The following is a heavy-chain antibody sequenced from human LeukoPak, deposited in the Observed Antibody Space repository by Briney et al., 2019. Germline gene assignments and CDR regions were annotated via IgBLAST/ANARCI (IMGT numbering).Heavy chain of an antibody. CDR2: IRYDGSIK. J-gene: IGHJ4*02. V-gene: IGHV3-30*02. D-gene: IGHD3-10*01. CDR1: GFTFRNYG. CDR3: AKDVNVGGDYFNY. Sequence: GGSLRLSCGASGFTFRNYGMHWVRLAPGKGLEWVAFIRYDGSIKYYVDSVKGRFTVSRDNSKNTLYLQMNSLRAEDTDVYYCAKDVNVGGDYFNYWGQGTQVTVSS.